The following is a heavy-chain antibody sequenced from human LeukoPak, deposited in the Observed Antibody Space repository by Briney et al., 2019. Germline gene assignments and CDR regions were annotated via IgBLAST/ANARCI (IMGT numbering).Heavy chain of an antibody. CDR3: ARDLHPRYYLPDY. J-gene: IGHJ4*02. CDR2: IKEDGSET. Sequence: PGGSLRLSCVASAFAFSSNWMSWVRQAPGKGLGWVASIKEDGSETYYVDSVKGRFTISRDNAKNSLSLQMNSLRAEDTAVYYCARDLHPRYYLPDYWGQGTLVTVSS. V-gene: IGHV3-7*04. CDR1: AFAFSSNW. D-gene: IGHD1-26*01.